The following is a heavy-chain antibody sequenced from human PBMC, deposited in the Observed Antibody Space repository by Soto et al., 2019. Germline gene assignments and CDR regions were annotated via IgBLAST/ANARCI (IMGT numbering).Heavy chain of an antibody. CDR3: ARRDIVATAFMDV. CDR1: GCSFTRYW. CDR2: IYPGDSDT. Sequence: GESLTSSCTSSGCSFTRYWISWVRQMPGKGLEWMGIIYPGDSDTRYSPSFQGQVTSSADKSISTAYLQWSSLKASDTAMYYCARRDIVATAFMDVWGQGTTVPVSS. J-gene: IGHJ6*02. V-gene: IGHV5-51*01. D-gene: IGHD5-12*01.